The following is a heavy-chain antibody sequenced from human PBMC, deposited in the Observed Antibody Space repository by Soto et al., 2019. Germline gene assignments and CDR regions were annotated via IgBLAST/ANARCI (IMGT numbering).Heavy chain of an antibody. V-gene: IGHV3-23*01. CDR3: ATDGGSSSWEFYFDY. D-gene: IGHD6-13*01. Sequence: EVQLLESGGGLVQPGGSLRLSCAASGFTFSSYAMSWVRQAPGKGLEWVSAMSGSGGSTYYADSVKGRFTISRDNSKNTLYLQMNSVRAEDTAVYYCATDGGSSSWEFYFDYWGQRTLVTVSS. J-gene: IGHJ4*02. CDR1: GFTFSSYA. CDR2: MSGSGGST.